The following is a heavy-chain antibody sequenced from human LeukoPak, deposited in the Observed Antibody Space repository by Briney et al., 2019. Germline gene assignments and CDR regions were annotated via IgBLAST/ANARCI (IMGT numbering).Heavy chain of an antibody. CDR3: ATGRTQRILYNWNYVAGSDWFDP. CDR1: GYTLTELS. Sequence: ASVKVSCKVSGYTLTELSMHWVRQAPGKGLEWMGGFDPEDGETIYAQKFQGRVTMTEDTSTDTAYMELSSLRSEDTAVYYCATGRTQRILYNWNYVAGSDWFDPWGQGTLVTVSS. D-gene: IGHD1-7*01. V-gene: IGHV1-24*01. CDR2: FDPEDGET. J-gene: IGHJ5*02.